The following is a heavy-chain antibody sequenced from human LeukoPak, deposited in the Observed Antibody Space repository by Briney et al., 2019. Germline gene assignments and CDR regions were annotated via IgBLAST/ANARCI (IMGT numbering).Heavy chain of an antibody. J-gene: IGHJ4*02. CDR3: ARDATRGGDNDY. CDR2: INEDGSYK. V-gene: IGHV3-7*01. Sequence: GGSLRLSCAVSGFTFTSHWMSWVRQAPGKGLEWVANINEDGSYKFHADSVKGRLTISRDNAKNSLYLQMNSLRADDTADYYCARDATRGGDNDYWGQGTRVIVSS. CDR1: GFTFTSHW. D-gene: IGHD2-21*02.